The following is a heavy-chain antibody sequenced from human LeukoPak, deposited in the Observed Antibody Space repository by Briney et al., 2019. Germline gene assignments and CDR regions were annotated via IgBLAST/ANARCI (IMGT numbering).Heavy chain of an antibody. CDR3: ARNPAVAGTPSDY. Sequence: GGSLRLSCAASRFTFGSYSMNWVRQAPGKGLEWVSSISSSSSYIYYADSVKGRFTISRDNAKNSLYLQMNSLRAEDTAVYYCARNPAVAGTPSDYWGQGTLVTVSS. CDR1: RFTFGSYS. CDR2: ISSSSSYI. J-gene: IGHJ4*02. V-gene: IGHV3-21*01. D-gene: IGHD6-19*01.